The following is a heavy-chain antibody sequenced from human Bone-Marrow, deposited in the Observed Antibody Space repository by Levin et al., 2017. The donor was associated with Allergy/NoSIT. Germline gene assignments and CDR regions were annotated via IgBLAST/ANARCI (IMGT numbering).Heavy chain of an antibody. J-gene: IGHJ4*02. CDR3: AARGTYYYDSSRLRGGYYFDY. D-gene: IGHD3-22*01. CDR1: GFTFTSSA. CDR2: IVVGSGNT. V-gene: IGHV1-58*01. Sequence: ASVKVSCKASGFTFTSSAVQWVRQARGQRLEWIGWIVVGSGNTNYAQKFQERVTITRDMSTSTAYMELSSLRSEDTAVYYCAARGTYYYDSSRLRGGYYFDYWGQGTLVTVSS.